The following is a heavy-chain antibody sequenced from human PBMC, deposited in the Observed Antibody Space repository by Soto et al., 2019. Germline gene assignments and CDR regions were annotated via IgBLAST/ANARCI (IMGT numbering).Heavy chain of an antibody. J-gene: IGHJ5*02. CDR3: ASSGYCSGGSCYSYWFDP. V-gene: IGHV1-8*01. CDR2: MNPNSGNT. CDR1: GYTFTSYD. Sequence: QVQLVQSGAEVKKPGASVKVSCKASGYTFTSYDINWVRQATGQGLEWMGWMNPNSGNTGYAQKFQGRVTMTRNTSISTAYMELSSLRSEDTAVYYCASSGYCSGGSCYSYWFDPWGQGTLVTVSS. D-gene: IGHD2-15*01.